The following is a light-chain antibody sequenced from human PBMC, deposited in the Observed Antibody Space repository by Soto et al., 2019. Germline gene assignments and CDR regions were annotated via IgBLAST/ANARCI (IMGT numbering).Light chain of an antibody. CDR1: QSVLYSSNNKNY. Sequence: DIVMTQSPDSLAVSLGERATINCKSSQSVLYSSNNKNYLAWYQQKPGQPPKLLIYWASTRESGVPDRCSGSGSGTDFTLTISSLQAEDVAVYYCQQYYDPPLTFGGGTKVEIK. CDR3: QQYYDPPLT. J-gene: IGKJ4*01. CDR2: WAS. V-gene: IGKV4-1*01.